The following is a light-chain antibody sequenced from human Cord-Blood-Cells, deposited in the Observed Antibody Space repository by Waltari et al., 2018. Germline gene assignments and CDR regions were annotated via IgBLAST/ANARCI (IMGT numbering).Light chain of an antibody. CDR3: QQSYSTPLT. V-gene: IGKV1-39*01. CDR1: QSISSS. J-gene: IGKJ4*01. CDR2: AAS. Sequence: DIQLTHSRSSLSASVGDRVTITCRASQSISSSLNWYQQKPGKAPKLLIYAASSLQSGVPSRFSGSGSGTDFTLTISSLQPEDFATYYCQQSYSTPLTFGGGTKVEIK.